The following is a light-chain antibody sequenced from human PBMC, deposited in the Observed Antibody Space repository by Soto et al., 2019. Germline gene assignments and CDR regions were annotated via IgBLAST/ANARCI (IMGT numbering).Light chain of an antibody. CDR1: QSILYSSNNKNY. Sequence: DIVMTQSPDSLAVSLGERATINCKSSQSILYSSNNKNYLAWYQQKPGQPPKLLIYWAYTRESGVPDRFTGSGSGTDFTLTISSLQAEDVTVYYCQQYYDTPFTFGGGTKVEI. J-gene: IGKJ4*01. CDR3: QQYYDTPFT. V-gene: IGKV4-1*01. CDR2: WAY.